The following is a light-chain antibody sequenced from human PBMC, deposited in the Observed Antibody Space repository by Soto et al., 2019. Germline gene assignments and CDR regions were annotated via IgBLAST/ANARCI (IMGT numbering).Light chain of an antibody. Sequence: QSALTQPRSVSGSPGQSVTISCTGTSSDVGGYNHVSWYQQHPGKAPKLMIYDVNKRPSGVPDRFSGSKSGNTASLSISGLQAEDEADYYCCSFTGSYTWVFGGGTTLTVL. CDR1: SSDVGGYNH. CDR3: CSFTGSYTWV. J-gene: IGLJ3*02. CDR2: DVN. V-gene: IGLV2-11*01.